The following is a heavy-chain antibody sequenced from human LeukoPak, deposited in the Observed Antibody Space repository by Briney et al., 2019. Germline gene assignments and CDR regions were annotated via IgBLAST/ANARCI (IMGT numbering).Heavy chain of an antibody. CDR3: AKMMWANYFDS. V-gene: IGHV3-23*01. CDR1: GFTFSTHA. J-gene: IGHJ4*02. D-gene: IGHD1-26*01. CDR2: TTGSGGST. Sequence: GGSLRLSCAASGFTFSTHAMSWVRQAPGKGLKWVSITTGSGGSTYYPDSLRGRFTISRDNSKNTVYLQMNSLRAEDTAIYYCAKMMWANYFDSWGQGTLVTVSS.